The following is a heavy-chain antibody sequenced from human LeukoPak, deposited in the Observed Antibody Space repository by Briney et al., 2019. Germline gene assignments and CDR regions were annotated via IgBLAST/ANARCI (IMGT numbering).Heavy chain of an antibody. J-gene: IGHJ4*02. Sequence: SETLSLTCTVSGGSISSYYWSWIRQPPGKGLEWIGYIYYSGSTNYNPSLKSRVTISVDTSKNQFSLKLSSVTAADTAVYYCARLVEGSSWYYFDYWGQGTLVTVSS. CDR1: GGSISSYY. CDR2: IYYSGST. V-gene: IGHV4-59*08. CDR3: ARLVEGSSWYYFDY. D-gene: IGHD6-13*01.